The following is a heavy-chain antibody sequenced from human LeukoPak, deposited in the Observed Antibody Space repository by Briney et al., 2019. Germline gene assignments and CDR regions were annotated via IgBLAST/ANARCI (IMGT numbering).Heavy chain of an antibody. CDR1: GGTFSSYA. CDR3: ARASEWELLQSFDY. CDR2: IIPIFGTA. V-gene: IGHV1-69*13. D-gene: IGHD1-26*01. Sequence: SVKVSCKASGGTFSSYAISWVRQAPGHGLEWMGGIIPIFGTANYAQKFQGRVTITADESTSTAYMELSSLRAEDTAVYYCARASEWELLQSFDYWGQGTLVTVSS. J-gene: IGHJ4*02.